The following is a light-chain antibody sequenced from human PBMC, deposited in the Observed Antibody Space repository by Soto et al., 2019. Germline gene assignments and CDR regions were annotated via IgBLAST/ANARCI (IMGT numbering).Light chain of an antibody. J-gene: IGKJ5*01. Sequence: DIQMTQSPSTLSAHEGDKITISCRASQSISGWLAWYQQKPGKAPKLLIYDVSSLESGVPSRFSGSGSGTEFTLAISSLQPDDFATYYCQQYHTFSIAFGQGTRLEI. CDR1: QSISGW. V-gene: IGKV1-5*01. CDR2: DVS. CDR3: QQYHTFSIA.